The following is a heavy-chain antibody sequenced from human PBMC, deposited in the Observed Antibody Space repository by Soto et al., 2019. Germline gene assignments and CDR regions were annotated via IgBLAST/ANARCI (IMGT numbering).Heavy chain of an antibody. Sequence: QVQLVESGGGVVQPGRSLRLSCAASGFTFSSYAMNWVRQAPGKGLEWVAVISYDGSNKYYADSVKGRFTISRGNSKNKLYLQMNSLRAEDTAVYYCARAGSGSSGWYYFDYWGQGTLVTVSS. CDR2: ISYDGSNK. CDR3: ARAGSGSSGWYYFDY. J-gene: IGHJ4*02. D-gene: IGHD6-19*01. V-gene: IGHV3-30-3*01. CDR1: GFTFSSYA.